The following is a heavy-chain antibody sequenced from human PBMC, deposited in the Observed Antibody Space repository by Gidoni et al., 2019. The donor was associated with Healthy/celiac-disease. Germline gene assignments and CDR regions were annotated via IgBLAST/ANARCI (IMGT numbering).Heavy chain of an antibody. CDR3: ARVGRGLLWFGELLPGPYGMDV. CDR1: SGYY. V-gene: IGHV4-34*01. D-gene: IGHD3-10*01. CDR2: INHSGST. Sequence: SGYYWSWIRQPPGKGLEWIGVINHSGSTNYNPSLKSRVTISLDTSKNQFSLKLSSVTAADTAVYYCARVGRGLLWFGELLPGPYGMDVWGQGTTVTVSS. J-gene: IGHJ6*02.